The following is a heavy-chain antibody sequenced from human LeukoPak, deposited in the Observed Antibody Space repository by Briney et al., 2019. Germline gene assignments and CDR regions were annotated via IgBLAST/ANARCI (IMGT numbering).Heavy chain of an antibody. Sequence: GASVKVSCKASGGTFSSYAISWVRQAPGQGLEWMGGIIPIFGTANYAQKFQGRVTITADESTSTAYMELSSLRSEDTAVYYCARGDCSGGSCYVYGMDVWGQGTTVTVSS. D-gene: IGHD2-15*01. J-gene: IGHJ6*02. CDR1: GGTFSSYA. CDR2: IIPIFGTA. V-gene: IGHV1-69*13. CDR3: ARGDCSGGSCYVYGMDV.